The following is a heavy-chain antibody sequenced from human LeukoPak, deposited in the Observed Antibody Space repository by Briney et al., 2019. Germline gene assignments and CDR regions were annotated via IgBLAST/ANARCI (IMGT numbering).Heavy chain of an antibody. CDR1: GFTFSDYY. J-gene: IGHJ6*03. CDR2: ISSSGSTI. D-gene: IGHD2-2*01. CDR3: ARDCIVVVPAAINGGYYYYYYYMDV. V-gene: IGHV3-11*04. Sequence: GGSLRLSCAASGFTFSDYYMSWIRQAPGKGLEWVSYISSSGSTIYYADSVKGRFTTSRDNAKNSLYLQMNSLRAEDTAVYYCARDCIVVVPAAINGGYYYYYYYMDVWGKGTTVTVSS.